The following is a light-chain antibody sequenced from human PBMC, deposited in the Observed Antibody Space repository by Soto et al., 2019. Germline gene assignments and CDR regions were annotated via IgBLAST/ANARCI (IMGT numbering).Light chain of an antibody. CDR3: QQYDSSPYT. CDR1: QSVSSSF. Sequence: EIVLTQSPGTLSLSPGEGATLSCRASQSVSSSFLAWYQQKPGQAPRLLIYGACSRATGIPDRFSGSGSGTDFTLTISRLEPEDFAVYYCQQYDSSPYTFGQGTKLEIK. V-gene: IGKV3-20*01. CDR2: GAC. J-gene: IGKJ2*01.